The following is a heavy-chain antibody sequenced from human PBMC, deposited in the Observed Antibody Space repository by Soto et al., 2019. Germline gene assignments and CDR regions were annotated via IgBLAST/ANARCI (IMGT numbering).Heavy chain of an antibody. Sequence: EVQLVESGGGLIQPGGSLRLSCAASGFTVSSNYMSWFRQAPGKGLEWVAGIYSGGSTYYAASVEGRFTISRDNSKNTLYIQTNSLITEDTAVYYCARDRWGFGNYYYYGMDVWGQGTTVTVSS. CDR2: IYSGGST. CDR3: ARDRWGFGNYYYYGMDV. V-gene: IGHV3-53*01. J-gene: IGHJ6*02. D-gene: IGHD3-16*01. CDR1: GFTVSSNY.